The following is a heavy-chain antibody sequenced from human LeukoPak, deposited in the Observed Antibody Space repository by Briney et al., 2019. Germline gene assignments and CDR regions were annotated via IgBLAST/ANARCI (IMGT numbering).Heavy chain of an antibody. J-gene: IGHJ4*02. CDR1: GGSISSSSYY. D-gene: IGHD5-24*01. V-gene: IGHV4-39*07. CDR3: ARGYIAYNTRFDY. CDR2: IYYSGST. Sequence: PSETLSLTCTVSGGSISSSSYYWGWIRQPPGKGLEWIGSIYYSGSTYYNPSLKSRVTISVDTSKNQFSLKLSSVTAADTAVYYCARGYIAYNTRFDYWGQGTLVTVSS.